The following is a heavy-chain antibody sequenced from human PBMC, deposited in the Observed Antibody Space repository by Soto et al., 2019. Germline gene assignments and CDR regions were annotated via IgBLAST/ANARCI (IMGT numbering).Heavy chain of an antibody. CDR1: GFTFSSYG. CDR2: ISHDGNNE. CDR3: ARGRSSWFGTQIEY. Sequence: GGSLRLSCAGSGFTFSSYGMHWVRQARGKGLEWVAVISHDGNNENYEDSVKGRFTISRDNSKSTLFLQMNSLRAEDTAVYYCARGRSSWFGTQIEYWGQGTLVTVSS. J-gene: IGHJ4*02. D-gene: IGHD6-13*01. V-gene: IGHV3-30*03.